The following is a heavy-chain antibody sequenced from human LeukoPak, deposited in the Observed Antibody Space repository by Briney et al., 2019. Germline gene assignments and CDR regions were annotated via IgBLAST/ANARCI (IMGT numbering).Heavy chain of an antibody. J-gene: IGHJ4*02. CDR2: IKEDGGGK. CDR3: ARGLSSGYLDYFDY. Sequence: GGSLRLSCAASGFTFSSYWMSWVRQGPGKGLEWVANIKEDGGGKYYVDSVKGRFTISRDNAENSLYLDMNSLRAEDTAVYYCARGLSSGYLDYFDYWGQGTLVTVSS. V-gene: IGHV3-7*05. CDR1: GFTFSSYW. D-gene: IGHD3-22*01.